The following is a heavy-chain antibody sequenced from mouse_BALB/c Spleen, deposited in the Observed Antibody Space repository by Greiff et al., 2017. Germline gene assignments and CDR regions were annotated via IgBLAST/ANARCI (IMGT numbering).Heavy chain of an antibody. D-gene: IGHD2-3*01. Sequence: EVQLQQSGPELVKPGASVKVSCKASGYAFTSYNMYWVKQSHGKSLEWIGYIDPYNGGTSYNQKFKGKATLTVDKSSSTAYMHLNSLTSEDAAVYYCGKDDDGYYDGAMDYWGQGTSVTVSS. CDR1: GYAFTSYN. J-gene: IGHJ4*01. V-gene: IGHV1S135*01. CDR3: GKDDDGYYDGAMDY. CDR2: IDPYNGGT.